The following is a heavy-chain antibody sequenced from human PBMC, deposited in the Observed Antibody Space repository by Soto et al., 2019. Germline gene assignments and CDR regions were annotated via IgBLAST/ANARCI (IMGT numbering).Heavy chain of an antibody. J-gene: IGHJ4*02. V-gene: IGHV3-23*01. CDR3: AKWNGYGEY. CDR1: GFSFSTYG. D-gene: IGHD1-1*01. CDR2: VSGGSGVT. Sequence: EVQLLESGGVLVQPGGSLRLSCAVSGFSFSTYGVTWVRQAPGQGLEWVSGVSGGSGVTHYADSVKGRFTITGDNSKNTVYLHMNSLRVEYTAVYYCAKWNGYGEYWGQGNLVTVSS.